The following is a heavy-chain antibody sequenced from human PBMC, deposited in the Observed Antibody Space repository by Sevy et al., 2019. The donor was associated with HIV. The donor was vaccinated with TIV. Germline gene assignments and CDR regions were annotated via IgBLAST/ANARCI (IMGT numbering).Heavy chain of an antibody. CDR3: ARHCSGTSCSHAFDI. D-gene: IGHD2-2*01. CDR1: GGSFSGYY. CDR2: INHSGST. V-gene: IGHV4-34*01. J-gene: IGHJ3*02. Sequence: SETLCLTCAVYGGSFSGYYWSWIRQPPGKGLEWIGEINHSGSTNYNPSLKSRVTISGDTSKNQFSLKLSSVTAADTAVYYCARHCSGTSCSHAFDIWGQGTMVTVSS.